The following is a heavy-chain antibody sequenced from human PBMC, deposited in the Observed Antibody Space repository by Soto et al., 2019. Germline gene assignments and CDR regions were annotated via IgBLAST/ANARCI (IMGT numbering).Heavy chain of an antibody. D-gene: IGHD3-22*01. Sequence: GGSLRLSCAASGFTFYDYSMHWVRQAPGKGLEWVSGISWNSATIGYAAPVKDRFTISRDDSKNTLYLQMNSLKSEDTAVYYCTTLGHYYDSSPLDVWGQGTTVTVSS. CDR1: GFTFYDYS. V-gene: IGHV3-9*01. CDR3: TTLGHYYDSSPLDV. J-gene: IGHJ6*02. CDR2: ISWNSATI.